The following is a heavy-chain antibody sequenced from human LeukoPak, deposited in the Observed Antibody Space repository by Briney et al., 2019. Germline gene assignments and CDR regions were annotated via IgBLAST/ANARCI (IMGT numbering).Heavy chain of an antibody. CDR3: ARHHALAVVTDIFY. CDR1: GVSISSSRYY. J-gene: IGHJ4*01. V-gene: IGHV4-39*01. D-gene: IGHD2-21*02. Sequence: PSETLSLTCNVSGVSISSSRYYWVWIRQPPGKGLEWIGSIYYSGSTYYNPSLKSRVIISVDTSKNQFSLKLSSVTAADTAVYYCARHHALAVVTDIFYWGEG. CDR2: IYYSGST.